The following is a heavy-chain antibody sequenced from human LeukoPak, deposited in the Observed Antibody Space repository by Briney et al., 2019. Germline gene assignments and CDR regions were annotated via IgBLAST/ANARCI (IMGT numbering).Heavy chain of an antibody. CDR2: ISSSSSYI. CDR1: GFTFSNAW. J-gene: IGHJ1*01. V-gene: IGHV3-21*01. CDR3: ARVGGSYYEGYFQH. Sequence: GGSLRLSCAASGFTFSNAWMSWVRQAPGKGLEWVSSISSSSSYIYYADSVKGRFTISRDNAKNSLYLQMNSLRAEDTAVYYCARVGGSYYEGYFQHWGQGTLVTVSS. D-gene: IGHD1-26*01.